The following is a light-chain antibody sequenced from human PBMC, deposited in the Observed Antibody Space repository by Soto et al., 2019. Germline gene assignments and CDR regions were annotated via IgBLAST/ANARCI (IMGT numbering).Light chain of an antibody. CDR3: QSYDSSLSVLHV. V-gene: IGLV1-40*01. CDR1: SSNIGAGYD. CDR2: GNS. Sequence: QSVLTQAPSVSGAPGQRVTISCTGSSSNIGAGYDVHWYQQLPGTAPKLLIYGNSNRPSGVPDRFSGSKSGTSASLAITGLQAEDEADYYCQSYDSSLSVLHVFGTGTNVTVL. J-gene: IGLJ1*01.